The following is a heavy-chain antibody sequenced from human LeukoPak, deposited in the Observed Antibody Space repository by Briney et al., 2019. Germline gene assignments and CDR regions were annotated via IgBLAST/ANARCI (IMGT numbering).Heavy chain of an antibody. CDR1: GYTFTGYY. V-gene: IGHV1-2*06. CDR3: AREDYDFWSGYYYY. CDR2: INPNSGGT. J-gene: IGHJ4*02. D-gene: IGHD3-3*01. Sequence: ASVKVSCKASGYTFTGYYVHWVRQAPGQGLEWMGRINPNSGGTNYAQKFQGRVTMTRDTSISTAYMELSRLRSDDTAVYYCAREDYDFWSGYYYYWGQGTLVTVSS.